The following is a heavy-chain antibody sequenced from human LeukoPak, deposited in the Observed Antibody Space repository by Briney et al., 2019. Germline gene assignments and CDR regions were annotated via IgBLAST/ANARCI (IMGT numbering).Heavy chain of an antibody. CDR1: GGSISSSSYY. CDR3: ATSVIAAAGLGCWFDP. V-gene: IGHV4-39*01. D-gene: IGHD6-13*01. Sequence: PSETLPLTCTVSGGSISSSSYYWGWIRQPPGKGLEWIGSIYYSGSTYYNPSLKSRVTISVDTSKNQFSLKLSSVTAADTAVYYCATSVIAAAGLGCWFDPWGQGTLVTVSS. J-gene: IGHJ5*02. CDR2: IYYSGST.